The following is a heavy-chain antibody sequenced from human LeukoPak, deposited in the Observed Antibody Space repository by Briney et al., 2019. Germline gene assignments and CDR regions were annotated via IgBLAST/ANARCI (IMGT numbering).Heavy chain of an antibody. CDR3: AKPLGYCSSTSCYDY. Sequence: GGSLRLSCAASGFTFSSYSMNWVRQAPGKGLEWVSSISSSSSYIHYADSVKGRFTISRDNSKNTLYLQMNSLRAEDTAVYYCAKPLGYCSSTSCYDYWGQGTLVTVSS. V-gene: IGHV3-21*04. CDR2: ISSSSSYI. CDR1: GFTFSSYS. J-gene: IGHJ4*02. D-gene: IGHD2-2*01.